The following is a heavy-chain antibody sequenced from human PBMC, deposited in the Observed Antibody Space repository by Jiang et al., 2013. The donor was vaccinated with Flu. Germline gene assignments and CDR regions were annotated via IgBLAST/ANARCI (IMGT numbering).Heavy chain of an antibody. V-gene: IGHV4-34*01. CDR2: INHSGIT. D-gene: IGHD3-3*01. CDR1: GGSFSAYY. J-gene: IGHJ4*02. Sequence: LLKPSETLSLTCTVYGGSFSAYYWSWIRQPPGKGLEWIGEINHSGITNYNPSLESRLTMSVDPSKNQFSLNLNSVTAADAAVYYCARGEGNYDFWSTYSVSPPLFDSWGQGTLVTVSS. CDR3: ARGEGNYDFWSTYSVSPPLFDS.